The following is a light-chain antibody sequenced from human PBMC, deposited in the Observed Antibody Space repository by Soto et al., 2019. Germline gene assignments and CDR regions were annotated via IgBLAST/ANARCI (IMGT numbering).Light chain of an antibody. Sequence: QSVLTQPPSASGSPGQSVTISCTGTSSDVGAYDYVSWYQQYPGKVPKLIIYEVSKRPSGVPDRFSGSKSGNTASLTVSGLHAEDEADYYCISDADTAYGFGTGTKVTVL. CDR1: SSDVGAYDY. CDR3: ISDADTAYG. J-gene: IGLJ1*01. CDR2: EVS. V-gene: IGLV2-8*01.